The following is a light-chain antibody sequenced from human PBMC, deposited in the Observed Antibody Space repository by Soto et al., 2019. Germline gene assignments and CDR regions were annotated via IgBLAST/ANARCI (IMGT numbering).Light chain of an antibody. J-gene: IGLJ1*01. V-gene: IGLV2-11*01. CDR3: CSYAATYTSV. CDR1: SSDVGTSNY. CDR2: DVT. Sequence: QSVLTQPRSVSGSPGQSVTISCTGTSSDVGTSNYVSWYQQHPGKAPKLTIYDVTKRPSGVPDRFSASKSGNTASLTISGLQADDEADYYCCSYAATYTSVFGTGTKVTVL.